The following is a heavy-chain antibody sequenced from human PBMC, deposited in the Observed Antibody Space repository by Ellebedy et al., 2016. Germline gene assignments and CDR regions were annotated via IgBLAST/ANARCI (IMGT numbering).Heavy chain of an antibody. CDR3: ARAAYSSGYDM. J-gene: IGHJ3*02. V-gene: IGHV3-7*01. CDR2: LKEDGSEK. CDR1: GFIFNNYW. D-gene: IGHD6-19*01. Sequence: GGSLRLSXAASGFIFNNYWMSWVRQPPGKGLEWLANLKEDGSEKNYVDSVKGRFTISRDNAKNTLFLQMNSLRVEDTAVYYCARAAYSSGYDMWGQGTMVTVSS.